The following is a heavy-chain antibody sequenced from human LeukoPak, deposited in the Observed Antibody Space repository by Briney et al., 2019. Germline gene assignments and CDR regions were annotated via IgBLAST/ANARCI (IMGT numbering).Heavy chain of an antibody. Sequence: SETLSLTCAVYGGSFSGYYWSWIRQPPGKGLEWIGEINHSGSTNYNPSLKSRVTISVDTSKNQFSLKLSSVIAADTAVYYCARGQGLFYYGDYSCWFDPWGQGTLVTVSS. V-gene: IGHV4-34*01. J-gene: IGHJ5*02. CDR1: GGSFSGYY. CDR2: INHSGST. D-gene: IGHD4-17*01. CDR3: ARGQGLFYYGDYSCWFDP.